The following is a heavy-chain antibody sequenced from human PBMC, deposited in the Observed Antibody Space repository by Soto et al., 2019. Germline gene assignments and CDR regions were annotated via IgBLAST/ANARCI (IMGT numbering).Heavy chain of an antibody. CDR1: GGSFSGYY. CDR2: INHSGST. CDR3: ARGTSPPDAFDI. J-gene: IGHJ3*02. V-gene: IGHV4-34*01. Sequence: SETLSLTYAVYGGSFSGYYWSWIRQPPGKGLEWIGEINHSGSTNYNPSLKSRVTISVDTSKNQFSLKLSSVTAADTAVYYCARGTSPPDAFDIWGQGTMVTVSS.